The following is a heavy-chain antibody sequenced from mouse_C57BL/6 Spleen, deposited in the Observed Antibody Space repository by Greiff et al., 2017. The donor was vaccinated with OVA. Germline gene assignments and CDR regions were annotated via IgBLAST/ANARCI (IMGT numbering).Heavy chain of an antibody. D-gene: IGHD1-1*01. CDR2: IHPNSGST. J-gene: IGHJ2*01. V-gene: IGHV1-64*01. CDR3: ARDTTVPYY. CDR1: GYTFTSYW. Sequence: QVQLQQPGAELVKPGASVKLSCKASGYTFTSYWMHWVKQRPGQGLEWIGMIHPNSGSTNYNEKFKSKATLTVDKSSSTACMQLSSLSSEDSAVYYCARDTTVPYYWGQGTTLTVSS.